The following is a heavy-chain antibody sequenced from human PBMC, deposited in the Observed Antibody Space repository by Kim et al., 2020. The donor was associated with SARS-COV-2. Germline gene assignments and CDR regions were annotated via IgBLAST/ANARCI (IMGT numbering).Heavy chain of an antibody. V-gene: IGHV1-2*02. J-gene: IGHJ4*02. CDR2: INPNSGGP. CDR1: GYTFTGYY. CDR3: AILEQQLEGVGLGY. D-gene: IGHD6-13*01. Sequence: ASVKVSCKASGYTFTGYYMHWVRQAPGQGLEWMGWINPNSGGPNYAQKFQGRVTMTRDTSISTAYMELSRLRSDDTAVYYCAILEQQLEGVGLGYWGQGTLVTVSP.